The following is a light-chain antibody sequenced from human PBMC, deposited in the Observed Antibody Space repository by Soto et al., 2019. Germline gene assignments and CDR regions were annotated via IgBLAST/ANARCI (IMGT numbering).Light chain of an antibody. CDR2: SND. J-gene: IGLJ2*01. CDR3: AAWDDSLNGPV. CDR1: SSNIGGNA. Sequence: QSVLTQPPSASVTPGQRVTISCSGSSSNIGGNAVNWYQHLPGTAPKLLLYSNDQRPSGVPDRFSGSKSGTSGSLAISGLQSEDEADYYCAAWDDSLNGPVFGGGTKLTVL. V-gene: IGLV1-44*01.